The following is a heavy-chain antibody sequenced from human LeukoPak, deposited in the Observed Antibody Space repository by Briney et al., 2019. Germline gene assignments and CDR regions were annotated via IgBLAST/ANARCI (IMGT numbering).Heavy chain of an antibody. J-gene: IGHJ4*02. CDR1: GGSISSYY. CDR3: ARDYYGSGYFDY. CDR2: IYYSGST. V-gene: IGHV4-59*01. Sequence: SETLSLTCTASGGSISSYYWSWIRQPPGKGLEWIGYIYYSGSTNYNPSLKSRVTISVDTSKNQFSLKLSSVTAADTAVYYCARDYYGSGYFDYWGQGALVTVSS. D-gene: IGHD3-10*01.